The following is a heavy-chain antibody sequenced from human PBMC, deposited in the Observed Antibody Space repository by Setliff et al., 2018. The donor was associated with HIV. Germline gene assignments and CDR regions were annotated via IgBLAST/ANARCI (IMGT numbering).Heavy chain of an antibody. CDR3: ARHPSYSIDHPPMYFDY. D-gene: IGHD6-13*01. CDR1: GGSISSGAYY. CDR2: IYYSGRT. J-gene: IGHJ4*02. Sequence: PSETLSLTCTFSGGSISSGAYYWGWIRQPPGKGLEWIVSIYYSGRTSYNPSLKRRLTISVDTSQNHFALTLNSVTAADTAVYYCARHPSYSIDHPPMYFDYWGQGTLVTVSS. V-gene: IGHV4-39*01.